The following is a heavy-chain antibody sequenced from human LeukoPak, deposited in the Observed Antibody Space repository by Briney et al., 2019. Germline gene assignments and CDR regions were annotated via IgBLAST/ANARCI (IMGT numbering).Heavy chain of an antibody. CDR2: INKDGSEK. J-gene: IGHJ4*02. Sequence: GGSLRLSCAASGFTFSNYWMSWVRQTPGKGLEWVANINKDGSEKYYVDSVKGRFTISRDNAEKSLYLQVNSLRVEDTAVYYCARDITHPADWGQGTLVTVSS. CDR3: ARDITHPAD. V-gene: IGHV3-7*01. CDR1: GFTFSNYW.